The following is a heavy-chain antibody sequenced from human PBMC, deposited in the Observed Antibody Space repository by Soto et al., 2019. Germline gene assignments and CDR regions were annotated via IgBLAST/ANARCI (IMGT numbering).Heavy chain of an antibody. CDR1: GFRFSNSW. CDR3: AKDGAGYY. Sequence: EVQLVESGGGLVQPGGSLTLSCAASGFRFSNSWMSWVRQTPVKGLEWVANIKEDGSEKYYVDSVKGRFTISRDNTKNSLYLQMNSLRAEDSAVYYCAKDGAGYYWVQGTLVTVSS. V-gene: IGHV3-7*04. D-gene: IGHD2-15*01. J-gene: IGHJ4*02. CDR2: IKEDGSEK.